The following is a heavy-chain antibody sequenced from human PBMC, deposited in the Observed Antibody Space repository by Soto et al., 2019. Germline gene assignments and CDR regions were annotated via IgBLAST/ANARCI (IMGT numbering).Heavy chain of an antibody. Sequence: EVQLVESGGGLVQPGGSLRLSCAASGFTFSSYSMNWVCQAPGKGLEWVSYISSSSSTIYYADSVKGRFTISRDNAKNSLYLQMNRLRDEDTAVYYCARDALRYSSGWPPYYYYGMDVWCQGTTVTVSS. CDR2: ISSSSSTI. V-gene: IGHV3-48*02. CDR1: GFTFSSYS. J-gene: IGHJ6*02. D-gene: IGHD6-19*01. CDR3: ARDALRYSSGWPPYYYYGMDV.